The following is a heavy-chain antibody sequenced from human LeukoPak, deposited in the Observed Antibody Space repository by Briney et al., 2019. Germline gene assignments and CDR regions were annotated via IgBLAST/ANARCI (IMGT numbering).Heavy chain of an antibody. CDR1: GASIISPYW. D-gene: IGHD2-21*01. CDR2: IYHDGNT. J-gene: IGHJ4*02. V-gene: IGHV4-4*02. CDR3: VRTPRD. Sequence: PSETLSLTCAVSGASIISPYWLTWVRQPPGKGLEWVGEIYHDGNTNYNPSLKSRLSVSLDKSRNQFSLKLSFVTAADTAVYYCVRTPRDWGQGILVTVSA.